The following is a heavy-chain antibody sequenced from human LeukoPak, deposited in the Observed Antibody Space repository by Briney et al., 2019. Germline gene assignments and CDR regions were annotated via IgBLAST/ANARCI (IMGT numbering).Heavy chain of an antibody. D-gene: IGHD6-13*01. CDR1: GFTFSSYW. V-gene: IGHV3-74*01. CDR3: ASQAYSSSWYYY. Sequence: GGSLRLSCAASGFTFSSYWMHWVRQAPGKGLVWVSRINSDGSSTSYADSVKGRFTISRDNAKNTLYLQMNSLRAEDTAVYYCASQAYSSSWYYYWGQGTLVTVSS. CDR2: INSDGSST. J-gene: IGHJ4*02.